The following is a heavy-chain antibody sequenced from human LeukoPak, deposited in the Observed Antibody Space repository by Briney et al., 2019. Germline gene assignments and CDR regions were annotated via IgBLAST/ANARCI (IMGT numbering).Heavy chain of an antibody. CDR1: GGSISSYY. D-gene: IGHD2-2*01. V-gene: IGHV4-4*07. CDR3: ATNDCSSTSCPDDY. J-gene: IGHJ4*02. CDR2: IYTSGST. Sequence: PSETLSLTCTVSGGSISSYYWSWIRQPAGKGLEWIGRIYTSGSTNYNPSLKSRVTMSVDTSKNQFSLKLSSVTAADTAVYYCATNDCSSTSCPDDYWGQGTLVTVSS.